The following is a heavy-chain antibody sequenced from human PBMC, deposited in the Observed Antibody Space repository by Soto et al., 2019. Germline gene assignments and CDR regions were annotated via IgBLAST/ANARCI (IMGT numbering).Heavy chain of an antibody. J-gene: IGHJ5*02. V-gene: IGHV4-59*12. D-gene: IGHD4-4*01. CDR3: ARGPHDYSNYDNWFDP. Sequence: PSETLSLTCTVSGCSISSYYWSWIRQRPGKGLEWIGYIYYSGGTSYNPSLKSRVTISVDTSKKQFSLRLRSVTAADTAVYYCARGPHDYSNYDNWFDPWGQGTPVTVSS. CDR1: GCSISSYY. CDR2: IYYSGGT.